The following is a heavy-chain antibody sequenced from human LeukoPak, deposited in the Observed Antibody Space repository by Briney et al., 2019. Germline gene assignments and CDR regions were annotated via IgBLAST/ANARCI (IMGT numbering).Heavy chain of an antibody. V-gene: IGHV3-21*01. CDR3: ARDRGGVDTTPFDY. Sequence: GGSLRLSCEASGFTFSSYSMNWVRQAPGKGLEWVSSISSSSSYIYYADSVKGRFTISRDNAKNSLYLQMNSLRAEDTAVYYCARDRGGVDTTPFDYWGQGTLVTVSS. CDR1: GFTFSSYS. CDR2: ISSSSSYI. J-gene: IGHJ4*02. D-gene: IGHD5-18*01.